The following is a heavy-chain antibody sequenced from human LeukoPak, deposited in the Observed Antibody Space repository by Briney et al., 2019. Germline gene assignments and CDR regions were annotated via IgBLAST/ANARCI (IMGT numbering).Heavy chain of an antibody. CDR3: ARDDPLDKISSGWGP. J-gene: IGHJ5*02. V-gene: IGHV1-46*01. CDR2: INPSGGST. CDR1: GYTFTSYY. Sequence: GASVKVSCKASGYTFTSYYMHWVRQAPGQGLKWMGIINPSGGSTSYAQKFQGRVTMTRDTSTSTVYMELSSLRSEDTAVYYCARDDPLDKISSGWGPWGQGTLVTVSS. D-gene: IGHD6-19*01.